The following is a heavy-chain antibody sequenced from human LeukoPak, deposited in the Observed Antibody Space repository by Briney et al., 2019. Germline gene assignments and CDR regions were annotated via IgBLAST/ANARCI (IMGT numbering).Heavy chain of an antibody. CDR3: ARVGDWRITGTREDYFDY. CDR2: ISSSSSTI. Sequence: GGSLRLSCAASGFTFSSYSMNWVRQAPGKGLEWVSYISSSSSTIYYADSVKGRFTISRDNSKNTLYLQMNSLRAEDTAVYYCARVGDWRITGTREDYFDYWGQGTPVTVSS. D-gene: IGHD1-7*01. V-gene: IGHV3-48*01. J-gene: IGHJ4*02. CDR1: GFTFSSYS.